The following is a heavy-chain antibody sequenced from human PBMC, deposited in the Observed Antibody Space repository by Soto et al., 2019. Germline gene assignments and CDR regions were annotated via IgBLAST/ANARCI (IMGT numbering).Heavy chain of an antibody. CDR2: IIPIFGTA. D-gene: IGHD3-22*01. CDR3: ARDKEYDSSGYSSQLYNWFDP. V-gene: IGHV1-69*06. J-gene: IGHJ5*02. CDR1: GGTFSSYA. Sequence: SVKVSCKASGGTFSSYAISWVRQAPGQGLEWMGGIIPIFGTANYAQKFQGRVTITADKSTSTAYMELSSLRSEDTAVYYCARDKEYDSSGYSSQLYNWFDPWGQGTLVTVSS.